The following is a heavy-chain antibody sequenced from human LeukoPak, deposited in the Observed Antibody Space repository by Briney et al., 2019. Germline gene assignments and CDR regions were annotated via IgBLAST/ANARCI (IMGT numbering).Heavy chain of an antibody. V-gene: IGHV3-23*01. Sequence: SXRLXCAASXFTXSSXAMSWVRQAPGXGLXXXSXISGSGGSTYYADSVKGRFTISRDNSKNTLYLQMNSLRAEDTAVYYCAKDRVPQGWFGESLDYWGQGTLVTVSS. CDR2: ISGSGGST. J-gene: IGHJ4*02. D-gene: IGHD3-10*01. CDR1: XFTXSSXA. CDR3: AKDRVPQGWFGESLDY.